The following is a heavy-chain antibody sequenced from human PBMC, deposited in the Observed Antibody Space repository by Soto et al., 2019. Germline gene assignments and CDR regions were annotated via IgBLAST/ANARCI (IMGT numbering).Heavy chain of an antibody. Sequence: QEQLQQWGAGLLKPSETLSLTCGVSGGSFSGYYWSWLRQPPGKGLEWIGEITAGGTTDSNPALKSRVTLSVDTSKNQFSLTMTSVTAADTARYYCARGRSHYGAGSLNWFDPWGQGTQVTVSS. J-gene: IGHJ5*02. D-gene: IGHD3-10*01. CDR2: ITAGGTT. CDR1: GGSFSGYY. V-gene: IGHV4-34*01. CDR3: ARGRSHYGAGSLNWFDP.